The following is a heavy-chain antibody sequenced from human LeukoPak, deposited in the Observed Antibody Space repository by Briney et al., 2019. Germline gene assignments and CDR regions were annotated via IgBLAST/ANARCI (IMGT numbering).Heavy chain of an antibody. CDR3: ARKNHDYGGAFDI. D-gene: IGHD4-23*01. CDR1: GFTFSSHD. V-gene: IGHV3-13*04. J-gene: IGHJ3*02. CDR2: INTAGYK. Sequence: PGGSLRLSCAASGFTFSSHDMHWVRQPTGQGLAWVSAINTAGYKYYVVSVRGRFTISRDDVKSSLYLDMNSLRAGDTAVYYCARKNHDYGGAFDIWGPGTMVTASS.